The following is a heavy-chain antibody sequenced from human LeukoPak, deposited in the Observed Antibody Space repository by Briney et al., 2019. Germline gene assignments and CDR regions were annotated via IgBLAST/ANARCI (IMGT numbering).Heavy chain of an antibody. CDR1: GFTFRNFA. CDR3: AKGVDIVVIVSALDY. J-gene: IGHJ4*02. Sequence: PGGSLRLSCAASGFTFRNFAMKWVRQAPGKGLEWVSGISGSGVGTYYADSVKGRFTISRDNSKNMLHLQMNSLRAEDTAVYYCAKGVDIVVIVSALDYWGQGTLVTVSS. CDR2: ISGSGVGT. V-gene: IGHV3-23*01. D-gene: IGHD2-15*01.